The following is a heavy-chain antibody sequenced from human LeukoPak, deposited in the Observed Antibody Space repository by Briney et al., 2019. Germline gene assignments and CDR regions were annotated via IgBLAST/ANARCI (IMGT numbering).Heavy chain of an antibody. D-gene: IGHD7-27*01. V-gene: IGHV4-59*01. CDR3: ARDDWGSGIPLLY. J-gene: IGHJ4*02. Sequence: SETLSLTCTVSGGSISGFYWNWIRQPPGKGLEWIGYVYYSGNTNYNPSLKSRVTISLDTSKNQFSLKLRSVTAAGTAVYYCARDDWGSGIPLLYWGQGTLVTVSS. CDR1: GGSISGFY. CDR2: VYYSGNT.